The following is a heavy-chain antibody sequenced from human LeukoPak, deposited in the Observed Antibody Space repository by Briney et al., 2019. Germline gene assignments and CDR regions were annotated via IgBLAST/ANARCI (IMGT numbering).Heavy chain of an antibody. Sequence: GGSLRLSCAASGFTFSSYAMHWVRQAPGKGLEWVAVISYDGSNKYYADSVKGRFTISRDNSKNALYLQINSLRAEDTAVYYCASLTAPPQYYYDSSGYNGFDYWGQGTLVTVSS. V-gene: IGHV3-30-3*01. D-gene: IGHD3-22*01. CDR3: ASLTAPPQYYYDSSGYNGFDY. J-gene: IGHJ4*02. CDR2: ISYDGSNK. CDR1: GFTFSSYA.